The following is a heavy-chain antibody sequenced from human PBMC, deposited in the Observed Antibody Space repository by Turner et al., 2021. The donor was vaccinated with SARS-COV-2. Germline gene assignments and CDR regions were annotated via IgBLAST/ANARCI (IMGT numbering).Heavy chain of an antibody. CDR1: GFTFSSYA. V-gene: IGHV3-23*04. CDR2: ISGSVGSA. D-gene: IGHD6-19*01. CDR3: AKAPPRPEQYHYYYYGMDV. J-gene: IGHJ6*02. Sequence: VQLVESGGGLVKPGGSLRLSCAASGFTFSSYAMSWVRQAPGKVLEWVSAISGSVGSAFYADSVKGRFTISRDHSTNTLYLQMNSLRAEDTAVYYCAKAPPRPEQYHYYYYGMDVWGQGTTVTVSS.